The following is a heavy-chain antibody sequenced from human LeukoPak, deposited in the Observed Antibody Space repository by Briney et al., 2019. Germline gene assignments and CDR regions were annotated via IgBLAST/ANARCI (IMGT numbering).Heavy chain of an antibody. Sequence: GASVTVSCKVSGYTLTELSMHWVRQAPGKGLEWMGGFDPEDGETIYAQKFQGRVTMTEDTSTGTAYMELSSLRSEDTAVYYCATHYYDSSGYHEDWGQGTLVTVSS. CDR1: GYTLTELS. D-gene: IGHD3-22*01. J-gene: IGHJ4*02. CDR2: FDPEDGET. V-gene: IGHV1-24*01. CDR3: ATHYYDSSGYHED.